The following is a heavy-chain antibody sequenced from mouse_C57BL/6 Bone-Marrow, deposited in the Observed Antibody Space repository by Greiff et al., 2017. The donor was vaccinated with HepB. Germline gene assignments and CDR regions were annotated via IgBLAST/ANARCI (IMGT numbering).Heavy chain of an antibody. CDR3: ARDWGYYYAMDY. CDR2: ISDGGSYT. Sequence: EVKLVESGGGLVKPGGSLKLSCAASGFTFSSYAMSWVRQTPEKRLEWVATISDGGSYTYYPDNVKGRFPISRDNAKNNLYLQMSHLKSEDTAMYYCARDWGYYYAMDYWGQGTSVTVSS. J-gene: IGHJ4*01. V-gene: IGHV5-4*01. CDR1: GFTFSSYA. D-gene: IGHD4-1*01.